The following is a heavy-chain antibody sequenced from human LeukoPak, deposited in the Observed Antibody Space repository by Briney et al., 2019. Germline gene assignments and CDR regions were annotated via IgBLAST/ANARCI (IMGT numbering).Heavy chain of an antibody. Sequence: SGPALVKPPQTLTLTCTFSGFSLSTSGMCVSWIRQPPGKALEWLALIDWNDDKYYSTSLKTRLTISKDTSKNQVVLTMTNMDPVDTATYYCARIEVSLGAFDIWGQGTMVTVSS. V-gene: IGHV2-70*01. CDR2: IDWNDDK. CDR1: GFSLSTSGMC. J-gene: IGHJ3*02. CDR3: ARIEVSLGAFDI. D-gene: IGHD7-27*01.